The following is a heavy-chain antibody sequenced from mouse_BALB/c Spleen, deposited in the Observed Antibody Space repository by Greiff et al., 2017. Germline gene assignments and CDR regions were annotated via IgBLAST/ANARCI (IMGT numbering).Heavy chain of an antibody. Sequence: QVHVKQSGAELAKPGASVKMSCKASGYTFTSYWMHWVKQRPGQGLEWIGYINPSTGYTEYNQKFKDKATLTADKSSSTAYMQLSSLTSEDSAVYYCARLDGNYGFAYWGQGTLVTVSA. D-gene: IGHD2-1*01. V-gene: IGHV1-7*01. CDR1: GYTFTSYW. J-gene: IGHJ3*01. CDR3: ARLDGNYGFAY. CDR2: INPSTGYT.